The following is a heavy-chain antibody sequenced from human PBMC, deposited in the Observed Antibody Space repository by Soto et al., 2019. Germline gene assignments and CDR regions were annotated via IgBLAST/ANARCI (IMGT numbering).Heavy chain of an antibody. CDR3: ARDVDADFRTDFDY. CDR1: GITFSSYA. J-gene: IGHJ4*02. D-gene: IGHD4-17*01. CDR2: ISGNGEST. V-gene: IGHV3-23*01. Sequence: PGGSLRLSCAASGITFSSYALSWVRQAPGKGLEWISGISGNGESTQYAASVRGRFTISRDNAENSVYLEMDSLRVEDTAVYYCARDVDADFRTDFDYWGRGTLVTVSS.